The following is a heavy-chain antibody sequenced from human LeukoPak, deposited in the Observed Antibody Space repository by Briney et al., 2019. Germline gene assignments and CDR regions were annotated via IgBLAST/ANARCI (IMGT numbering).Heavy chain of an antibody. Sequence: SVNVSCQASVYTLTTYGTSGVGQASGQGLEWMGWISAYNGNTNYAQKLQGRVTMTTDTSTSSAYMELRSLRSDDTAVYYCARSELGMDWYFDLWGRGTLVTVPS. V-gene: IGHV1-18*04. CDR1: VYTLTTYG. J-gene: IGHJ2*01. D-gene: IGHD7-27*01. CDR2: ISAYNGNT. CDR3: ARSELGMDWYFDL.